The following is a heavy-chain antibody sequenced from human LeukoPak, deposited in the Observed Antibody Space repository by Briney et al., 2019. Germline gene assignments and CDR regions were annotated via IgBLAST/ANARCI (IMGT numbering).Heavy chain of an antibody. Sequence: GGSLRLSCAASGFTFSSYGMNWVRQAPGKGLEWVAVISYDGNNEYYADSVKGRFTISRDNSKNTLYLQMNSLRAEDTAVYYCACIAAAGTLRFDPWGQGTLVTVSS. V-gene: IGHV3-30*03. CDR2: ISYDGNNE. J-gene: IGHJ5*02. CDR3: ACIAAAGTLRFDP. D-gene: IGHD6-13*01. CDR1: GFTFSSYG.